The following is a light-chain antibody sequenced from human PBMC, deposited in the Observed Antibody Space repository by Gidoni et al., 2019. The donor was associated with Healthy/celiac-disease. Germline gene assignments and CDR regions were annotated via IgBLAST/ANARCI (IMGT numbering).Light chain of an antibody. CDR3: QKYNSALLT. V-gene: IGKV1-27*01. Sequence: DIHLPLSPSSLSASVVDRVTIICRASPGISNYLDWYQQKPGKVPKLLIYAASTLQSGVPSRFSGSGSGTDFTLTISSLQPEDVATYYCQKYNSALLTFXQXTKVEIK. CDR1: PGISNY. J-gene: IGKJ1*01. CDR2: AAS.